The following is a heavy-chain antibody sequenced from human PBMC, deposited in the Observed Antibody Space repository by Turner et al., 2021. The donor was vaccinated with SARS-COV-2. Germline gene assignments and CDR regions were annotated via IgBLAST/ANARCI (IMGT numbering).Heavy chain of an antibody. CDR3: EKQQGLYSNPMYYFDY. CDR1: AFTFSSYG. Sequence: VQLVVSGGGLVQPGGSLRLSCAASAFTFSSYGMHGVRQAPGKGGEWVAVTSYDGSNKYYADSVKGRVTISRDNCKNTMYLQMNSLRAEDTAVYYCEKQQGLYSNPMYYFDYWGQGTLVTVSS. J-gene: IGHJ4*02. V-gene: IGHV3-30*18. CDR2: TSYDGSNK. D-gene: IGHD4-4*01.